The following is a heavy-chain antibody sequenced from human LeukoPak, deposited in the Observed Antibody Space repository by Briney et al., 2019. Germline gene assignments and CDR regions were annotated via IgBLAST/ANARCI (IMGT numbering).Heavy chain of an antibody. CDR3: ARDGVTYDILTGFFDY. J-gene: IGHJ4*02. D-gene: IGHD3-9*01. CDR2: IYHSGST. CDR1: GYSISSGYY. V-gene: IGHV4-38-2*02. Sequence: PSETLSLTCAVSGYSISSGYYWGWIRQPPGKGLEWIGSIYHSGSTYYNPPLKSRVTISVDTSKNQFSLKLSSVTAADTAVYYCARDGVTYDILTGFFDYWGQGTPVTVSS.